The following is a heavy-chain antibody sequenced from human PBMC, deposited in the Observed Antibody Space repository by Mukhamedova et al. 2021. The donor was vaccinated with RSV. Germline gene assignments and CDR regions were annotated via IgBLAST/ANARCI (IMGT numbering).Heavy chain of an antibody. CDR3: SKGSQGSRPYYFDC. V-gene: IGHV3-23*01. J-gene: IGHJ4*02. Sequence: GLEWISAISTTGGSTYYADSVEGRFTISRVNSKNTLDLQMNSLRAEDTAIYYCSKGSQGSRPYYFDCWGQGTLVAVSS. CDR2: ISTTGGST. D-gene: IGHD2/OR15-2a*01.